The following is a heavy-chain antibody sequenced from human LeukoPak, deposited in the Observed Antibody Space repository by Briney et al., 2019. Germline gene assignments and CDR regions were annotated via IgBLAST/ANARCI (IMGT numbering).Heavy chain of an antibody. CDR3: AGGSPFDY. J-gene: IGHJ4*02. V-gene: IGHV3-7*02. Sequence: GGSLRLSCAAPGFTFSSYWMSWVRQAPGKGLEWVANIKQDGSEKYYVDSVKGRFTISRDNAKNSLYLQMNSLRAEDTAVYYCAGGSPFDYWGQGTLVTVSS. CDR2: IKQDGSEK. D-gene: IGHD2-15*01. CDR1: GFTFSSYW.